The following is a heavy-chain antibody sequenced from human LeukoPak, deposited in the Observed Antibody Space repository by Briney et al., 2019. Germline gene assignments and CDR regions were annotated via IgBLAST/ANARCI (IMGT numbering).Heavy chain of an antibody. V-gene: IGHV1-2*02. J-gene: IGHJ5*02. CDR3: ARILSGPWRWFDP. CDR1: GYTFTGYY. D-gene: IGHD3-3*01. CDR2: INPNSGGT. Sequence: ASVKVSCKASGYTFTGYYMHWVRQAPGQGLEWMGWINPNSGGTNYAQKFQGRVTMTRDTSISTAYMELSRLRSDDTAVHYCARILSGPWRWFDPWGQGTLVTVSS.